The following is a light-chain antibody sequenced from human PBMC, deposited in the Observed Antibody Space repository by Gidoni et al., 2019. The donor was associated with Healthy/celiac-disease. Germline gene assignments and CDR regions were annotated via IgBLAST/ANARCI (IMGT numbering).Light chain of an antibody. V-gene: IGKV4-1*01. CDR1: QSVLYSSNNKNY. J-gene: IGKJ3*01. CDR3: QQYYSTPIT. Sequence: DIVMTQSPDSLAVSLGERATINCKSSQSVLYSSNNKNYLAWYQQKPGQPPKLLIYWASTRESGVPDRFSGSGSGTDFTLTISSLQAEDVAVYYCQQYYSTPITFXPXTKVGIK. CDR2: WAS.